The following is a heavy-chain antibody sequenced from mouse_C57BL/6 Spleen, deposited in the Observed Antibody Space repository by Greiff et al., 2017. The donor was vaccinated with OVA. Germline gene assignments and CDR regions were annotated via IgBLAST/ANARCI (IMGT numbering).Heavy chain of an antibody. V-gene: IGHV1-50*01. Sequence: VQLQQPGAELVKPGASVKLSCKASGYTFTSYWMQWVKQRPGQGLEWIGEIDPSDSYTNYNQKFKGKATLTVDTSSSTAYMQLSSLTSEDSAVYYCAREGLRPINYYDMDCWGQGTSVTVSS. D-gene: IGHD2-4*01. CDR1: GYTFTSYW. J-gene: IGHJ4*01. CDR3: AREGLRPINYYDMDC. CDR2: IDPSDSYT.